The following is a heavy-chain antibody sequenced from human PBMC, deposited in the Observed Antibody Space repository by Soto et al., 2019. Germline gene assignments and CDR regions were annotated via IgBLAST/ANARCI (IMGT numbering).Heavy chain of an antibody. V-gene: IGHV3-48*01. CDR1: VWNVSSSR. CDR2: ISSSSSTI. Sequence: RRSCAPRVWNVSSSRRKSVRQDKGKGLEWVSYISSSSSTIYYADSVKGRFTVSRDNAKNSLYLQMNSLRAEDTAVYYCARGPHILTGYTHWYFDLWGRGTLVTVSS. CDR3: ARGPHILTGYTHWYFDL. D-gene: IGHD3-9*01. J-gene: IGHJ2*01.